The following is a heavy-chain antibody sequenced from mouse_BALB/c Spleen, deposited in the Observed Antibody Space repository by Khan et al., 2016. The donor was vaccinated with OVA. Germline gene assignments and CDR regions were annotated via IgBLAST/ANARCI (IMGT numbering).Heavy chain of an antibody. CDR2: IWSDGST. V-gene: IGHV2-6-1*01. CDR1: GFSLTNYG. CDR3: ARQPYYHYYVMDY. J-gene: IGHJ4*01. D-gene: IGHD2-10*01. Sequence: QVQLKQSGPGLVAPSQSLSITCTISGFSLTNYGVHWVRQPPGKGLEWLVVIWSDGSTTYNSAIKSRLSISKDNSMNQVFLKMNSHQTDDTAMYYCARQPYYHYYVMDYWGQGTSVTVSS.